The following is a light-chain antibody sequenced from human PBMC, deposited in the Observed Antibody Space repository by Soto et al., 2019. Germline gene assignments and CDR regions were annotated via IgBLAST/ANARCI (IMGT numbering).Light chain of an antibody. V-gene: IGLV7-46*01. CDR3: LLAYRGDRRI. Sequence: QAVVTQEPSLTISPGGTVTLTCGSSTGPVTNGHFPYWFQQKPGQAPRTLIYDTRNKHSWTPARFSGSLLGGKAALTLSGAQPEDEADYYCLLAYRGDRRIFGGGTKLTVL. J-gene: IGLJ2*01. CDR2: DTR. CDR1: TGPVTNGHF.